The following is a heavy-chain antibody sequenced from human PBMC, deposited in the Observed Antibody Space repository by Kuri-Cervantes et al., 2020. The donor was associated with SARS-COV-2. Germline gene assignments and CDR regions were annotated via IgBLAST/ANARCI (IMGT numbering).Heavy chain of an antibody. D-gene: IGHD1-1*01. CDR3: ARGAYNSPLED. CDR2: IDPTDSNT. CDR1: GNRCTGYL. Sequence: GESLKISCEGSGNRCTGYLITWVRQLPGNGLEWMWAIDPTDSNTKYSPSFEGHVSTSGDSSINTFYLQWSSLKDSDTAMYYCARGAYNSPLEDWGQGTLVTVSS. V-gene: IGHV5-10-1*01. J-gene: IGHJ4*02.